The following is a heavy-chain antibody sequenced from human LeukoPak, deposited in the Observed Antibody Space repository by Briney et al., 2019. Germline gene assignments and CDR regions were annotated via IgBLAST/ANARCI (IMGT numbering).Heavy chain of an antibody. J-gene: IGHJ5*02. CDR3: ARSEWLTVYWFDP. V-gene: IGHV4-38-2*02. D-gene: IGHD6-19*01. CDR1: GYSISSGYY. CDR2: IYHSGST. Sequence: SETLSLTCTVSGYSISSGYYWGWIRQPPGKGLEWIGSIYHSGSTYYNPSLKSRVTISVDTSKNQFSLKLSSVTAADTAVYYCARSEWLTVYWFDPWGQGTLVTVSS.